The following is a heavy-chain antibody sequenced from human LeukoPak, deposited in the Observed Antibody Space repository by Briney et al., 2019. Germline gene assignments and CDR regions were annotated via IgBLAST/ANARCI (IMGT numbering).Heavy chain of an antibody. D-gene: IGHD1-7*01. CDR1: GYTFTSYG. CDR2: ISAYNGNT. CDR3: ARDQDWNYAGSFDY. V-gene: IGHV1-18*01. J-gene: IGHJ4*02. Sequence: ASVKVSCKASGYTFTSYGISWVRQAPGQGLEWMGWISAYNGNTNYAQKLQGRVTMTTDTSTSTAYMELRSLRSDDTAVYYCARDQDWNYAGSFDYWGQGTLVTVSS.